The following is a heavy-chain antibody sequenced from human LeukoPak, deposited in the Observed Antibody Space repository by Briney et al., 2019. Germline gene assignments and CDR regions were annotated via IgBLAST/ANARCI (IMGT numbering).Heavy chain of an antibody. CDR3: AKDRSCTGSSCNVGS. J-gene: IGHJ3*01. CDR1: GFTFSSFA. D-gene: IGHD2-2*01. Sequence: PGGSLRLSYAASGFTFSSFAMSWVRQAPGKGLEWVSAISGSGGSTYYADSVKGRFTISRDNSKNTLFLQMNSLRAEDTAVYYCAKDRSCTGSSCNVGSWGQGTMVTVSS. V-gene: IGHV3-23*01. CDR2: ISGSGGST.